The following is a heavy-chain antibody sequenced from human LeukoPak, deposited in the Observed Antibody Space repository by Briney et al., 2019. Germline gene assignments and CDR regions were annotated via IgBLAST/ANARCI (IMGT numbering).Heavy chain of an antibody. V-gene: IGHV4-34*01. CDR3: ARSSSEYCSTTSCFWPN. J-gene: IGHJ4*02. CDR1: GGSFSVYY. CDR2: INHSGST. D-gene: IGHD2-2*01. Sequence: PSETLSVSCAVYGGSFSVYYWTWIRQPPGKGLECIGEINHSGSTNFNPSLKSRVTISVDTSKNQFSLKLSSVTAADTAVYYCARSSSEYCSTTSCFWPNWGPGNPVTVPS.